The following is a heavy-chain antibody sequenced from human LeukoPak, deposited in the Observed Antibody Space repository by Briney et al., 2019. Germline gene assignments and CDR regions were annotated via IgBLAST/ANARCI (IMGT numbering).Heavy chain of an antibody. J-gene: IGHJ4*02. V-gene: IGHV3-21*01. CDR3: ARDGITMVRPLDY. Sequence: GGSLRLSCAASGFTFSSYSMNWVRQAPGKGLEWVSSISSSSSYIKYADSVKGRFTISRDNAKNSLYLQMNSLRAEDTAVYYCARDGITMVRPLDYWGQGTLVTVSS. CDR1: GFTFSSYS. CDR2: ISSSSSYI. D-gene: IGHD3-10*01.